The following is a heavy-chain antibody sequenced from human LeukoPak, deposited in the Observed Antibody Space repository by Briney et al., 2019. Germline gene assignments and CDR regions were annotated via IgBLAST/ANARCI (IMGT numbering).Heavy chain of an antibody. Sequence: GGSLRLSCAASGFTFSSYAMSWVRQAPGKGLEWVSAISGSGGSTYYADSVKGRFTISRDISTNTLYLQMNSLRPEDTAVYYCAKDSSAGRYSFDHWGQGTLVTVSS. J-gene: IGHJ4*02. CDR1: GFTFSSYA. CDR3: AKDSSAGRYSFDH. D-gene: IGHD1-26*01. V-gene: IGHV3-23*01. CDR2: ISGSGGST.